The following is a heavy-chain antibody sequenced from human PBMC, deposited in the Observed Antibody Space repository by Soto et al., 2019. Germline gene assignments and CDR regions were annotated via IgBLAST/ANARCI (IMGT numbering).Heavy chain of an antibody. J-gene: IGHJ6*02. D-gene: IGHD6-13*01. CDR3: AREGSRKGYYSYGMDV. CDR2: INAGNGNT. CDR1: GYTFTSYA. Sequence: ASVKVSCKACGYTFTSYAMHWVRQAPGQRLEWMGWINAGNGNTKYSQKFQGRVTITRDTSASTAYMEPSSLRSEDTAVYYCAREGSRKGYYSYGMDVWGQGTTVTVSS. V-gene: IGHV1-3*01.